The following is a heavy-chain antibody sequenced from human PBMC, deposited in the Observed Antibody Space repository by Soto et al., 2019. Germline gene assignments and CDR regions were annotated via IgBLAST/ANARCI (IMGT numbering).Heavy chain of an antibody. V-gene: IGHV3-33*01. Sequence: GGSLRLSCAASGFTFSSYGMHWVRQAPGKGLEWVAVIWYDGSNKYYADSVKGRFTISRDNSKNTLYLQMNSLRAEDTAVYYCAREAVAGPSYFDYWGQGTLVTAPQ. CDR2: IWYDGSNK. D-gene: IGHD6-19*01. J-gene: IGHJ4*02. CDR1: GFTFSSYG. CDR3: AREAVAGPSYFDY.